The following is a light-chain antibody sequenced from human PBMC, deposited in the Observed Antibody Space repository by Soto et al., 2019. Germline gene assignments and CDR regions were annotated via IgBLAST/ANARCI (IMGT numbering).Light chain of an antibody. V-gene: IGKV2-30*01. CDR1: RSLVYSDGIAY. J-gene: IGKJ1*01. Sequence: DVVMTQSPLSLPVTLGQPASISCRSSRSLVYSDGIAYLNWFQQRPGQSPRRLIYKASNRDSGVPDRFSGSSLGTYFTLQLSRLEDDDVGVYYCMQGIHGPPTFGRGTRGEIK. CDR2: KAS. CDR3: MQGIHGPPT.